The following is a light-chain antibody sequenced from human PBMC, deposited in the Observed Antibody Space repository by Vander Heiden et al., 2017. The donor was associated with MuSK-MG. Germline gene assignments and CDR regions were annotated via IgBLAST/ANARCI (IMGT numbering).Light chain of an antibody. CDR2: DVH. CDR3: SSYTTSGTGV. Sequence: SALTQPASVSGSPGQSLTIYCTGTSSDVGTDDFVSWYQQHPDKAPQPIVFDVHDRPSGVSDRFSGSKSGYTASLTISGLQAEDEAHDVCSSYTTSGTGVFGGGTKLTVL. J-gene: IGLJ3*02. CDR1: SSDVGTDDF. V-gene: IGLV2-14*03.